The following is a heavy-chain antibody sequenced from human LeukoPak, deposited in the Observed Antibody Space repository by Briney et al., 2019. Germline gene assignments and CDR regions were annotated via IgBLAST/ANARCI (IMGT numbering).Heavy chain of an antibody. CDR1: GFTFSNYL. J-gene: IGHJ4*02. CDR3: AMTLDY. V-gene: IGHV3-23*01. Sequence: GGSLRLSCVASGFTFSNYLMNWVRQAPGKGLEWVSGISHSGSSIYYADSVKGRFTISRDNSKNTLYLQMDRLRVEDTAVYYCAMTLDYWGQGTLVTVSS. CDR2: ISHSGSSI.